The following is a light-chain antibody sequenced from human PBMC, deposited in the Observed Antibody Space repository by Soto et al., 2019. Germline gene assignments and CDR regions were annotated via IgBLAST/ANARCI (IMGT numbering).Light chain of an antibody. CDR1: SSNIGAGYD. V-gene: IGLV1-40*01. CDR2: GNS. Sequence: QAVVTQPPSVSGAPGQRVTISCTGSSSNIGAGYDVHWYQQLPGTAPKLLIYGNSNRPSGVPDRFSGSKSGTSASLAITGLQADDDADYYCQSYDSSLSAVVFGGGTKLTVL. CDR3: QSYDSSLSAVV. J-gene: IGLJ2*01.